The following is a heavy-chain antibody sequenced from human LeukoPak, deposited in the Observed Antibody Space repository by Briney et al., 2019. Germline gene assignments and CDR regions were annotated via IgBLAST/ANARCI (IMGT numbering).Heavy chain of an antibody. V-gene: IGHV3-23*01. CDR2: ISSSSSYI. CDR1: GFTFSSYA. CDR3: AKGGGEDFDH. J-gene: IGHJ4*02. D-gene: IGHD3-10*01. Sequence: GGSLRLSCAASGFTFSSYAMNWVRQAPGKGLEWVSSISSSSSYIYYAESVKGRFTISRDNSKNTVFLQMSSLRAEDTALYYCAKGGGEDFDHWGQGALVTVS.